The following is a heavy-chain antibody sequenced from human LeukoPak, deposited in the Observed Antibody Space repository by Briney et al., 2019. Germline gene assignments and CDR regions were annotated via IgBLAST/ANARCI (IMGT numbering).Heavy chain of an antibody. Sequence: GGSLRLSCVASGVTFINYGISSVRQAPGKGLEWVANIKQEGSEKYYADSVKDRFTISRDKAKNSLYMQMNSLRAEDTAVYYCARGGIAAAALVHLDYWGQGTLVTVSS. V-gene: IGHV3-7*04. CDR1: GVTFINYG. CDR2: IKQEGSEK. J-gene: IGHJ4*02. CDR3: ARGGIAAAALVHLDY. D-gene: IGHD6-13*01.